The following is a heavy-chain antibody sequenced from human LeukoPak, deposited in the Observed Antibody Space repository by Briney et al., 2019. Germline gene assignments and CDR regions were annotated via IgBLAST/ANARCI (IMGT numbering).Heavy chain of an antibody. V-gene: IGHV3-53*01. J-gene: IGHJ4*02. CDR3: ARHDSGYGPFDY. CDR2: IYSGGST. CDR1: GFTVSSNY. Sequence: GGSLRLSCVVSGFTVSSNYMSWVRPAPGKGLEWVSVIYSGGSTYYADSVKGRFTISKDNYENTVYLQMNSLRAEDTAVYYCARHDSGYGPFDYWGQGTLVTVSS. D-gene: IGHD3-22*01.